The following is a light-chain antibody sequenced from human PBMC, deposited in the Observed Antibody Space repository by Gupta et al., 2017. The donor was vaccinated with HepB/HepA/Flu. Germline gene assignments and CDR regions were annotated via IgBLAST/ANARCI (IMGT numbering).Light chain of an antibody. V-gene: IGLV3-21*02. Sequence: SYVLTQPPSASVAPGQAATIACGGDNIGSKSVHWYLQKPGQAPVLVVYDDKDRPSGIPERFSGSNSGNTATLTISRVEAGDEADYYCQVWDSSIDIVLFGGGTKLTVL. CDR2: DDK. J-gene: IGLJ2*01. CDR3: QVWDSSIDIVL. CDR1: NIGSKS.